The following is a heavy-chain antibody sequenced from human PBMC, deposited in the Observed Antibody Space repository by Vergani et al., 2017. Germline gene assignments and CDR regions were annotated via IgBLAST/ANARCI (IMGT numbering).Heavy chain of an antibody. Sequence: QAQVVQSGAEVKKSGASVKVSCKTSGYTFSKYYMHWVRQAPGQGLGWMGIINPSGGHTNYAQKFQGRVTMTSDTSTSTVYMELSSLRSEDTAIYYCARGDYGILTGYRYWGQGTLVTVSA. J-gene: IGHJ4*02. D-gene: IGHD3-9*01. V-gene: IGHV1-46*03. CDR2: INPSGGHT. CDR3: ARGDYGILTGYRY. CDR1: GYTFSKYY.